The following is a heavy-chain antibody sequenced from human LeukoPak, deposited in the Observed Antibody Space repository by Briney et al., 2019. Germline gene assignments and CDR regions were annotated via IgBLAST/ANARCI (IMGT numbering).Heavy chain of an antibody. Sequence: GASVKVSCKASGGTFNNYAISWVRQAPGQGLEWMGGINPFSGTAHYPQKFQGRVTITPDASTRTDYMELSNLRSDNTAVYYCASRTADYGSGSHYGYWGQGTLVTVSS. CDR2: INPFSGTA. D-gene: IGHD3-10*01. V-gene: IGHV1-69*13. CDR3: ASRTADYGSGSHYGY. CDR1: GGTFNNYA. J-gene: IGHJ4*02.